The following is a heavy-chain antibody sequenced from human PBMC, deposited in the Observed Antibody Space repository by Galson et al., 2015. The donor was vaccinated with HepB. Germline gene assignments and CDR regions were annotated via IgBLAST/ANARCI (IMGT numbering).Heavy chain of an antibody. D-gene: IGHD6-13*01. Sequence: QSGAEVKKPGESLRISCKGSGYTFTNYWIGWVRQMPGKGLEWMGIIYPSDSDIRYSPSFQGQVTISADTSISTAYLQWSSLKASDTAMYYCSRHPIDSSSWYVDLWGQGTLVTVSS. J-gene: IGHJ4*02. CDR3: SRHPIDSSSWYVDL. V-gene: IGHV5-51*01. CDR1: GYTFTNYW. CDR2: IYPSDSDI.